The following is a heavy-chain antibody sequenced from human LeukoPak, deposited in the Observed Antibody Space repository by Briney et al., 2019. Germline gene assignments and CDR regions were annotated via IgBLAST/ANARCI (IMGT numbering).Heavy chain of an antibody. CDR2: IKQDGSEK. CDR1: GFTFSSYW. J-gene: IGHJ3*02. D-gene: IGHD6-13*01. Sequence: GGSLRLSCAASGFTFSSYWMSWVRQAPGKGLEWVANIKQDGSEKYYVDSVKGRFTISRDNAKNSLYLQMNSPRAEDTAVYYFARDRSWLYNDVFDIWGQGTMVTVSS. CDR3: ARDRSWLYNDVFDI. V-gene: IGHV3-7*01.